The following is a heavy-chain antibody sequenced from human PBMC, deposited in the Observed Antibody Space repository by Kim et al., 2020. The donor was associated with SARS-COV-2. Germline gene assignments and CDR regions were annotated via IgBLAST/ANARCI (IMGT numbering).Heavy chain of an antibody. V-gene: IGHV3-15*01. J-gene: IGHJ4*02. CDR2: IKSKTDGGTT. Sequence: GGSLRLSCAASGFTFSNAWMSWVRQAPGKGLEWVGRIKSKTDGGTTDYAAPVKGRFTISRDDSKNTLYLQMNSLKTEDTAVYYCTMRAPYCSGGSCYLSYFDYWGQGTLVTVSS. CDR3: TMRAPYCSGGSCYLSYFDY. D-gene: IGHD2-15*01. CDR1: GFTFSNAW.